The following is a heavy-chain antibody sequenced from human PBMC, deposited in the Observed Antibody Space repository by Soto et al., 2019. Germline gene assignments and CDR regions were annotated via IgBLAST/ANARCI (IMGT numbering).Heavy chain of an antibody. D-gene: IGHD4-17*01. Sequence: SETLSLTCALYGGSFSGYYWSWIRQPPGKGLEWIGEINHSGSTNYNPPLKSRVTISVDTSKNQFSLKLSSVTAADTAVYYCARRRKVTTTVTTFNPWGQGTLVTVSS. J-gene: IGHJ5*02. CDR2: INHSGST. V-gene: IGHV4-34*01. CDR1: GGSFSGYY. CDR3: ARRRKVTTTVTTFNP.